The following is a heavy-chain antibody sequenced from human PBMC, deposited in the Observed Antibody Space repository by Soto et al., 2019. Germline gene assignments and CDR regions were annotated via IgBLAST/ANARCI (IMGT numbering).Heavy chain of an antibody. CDR2: ITYTSSPI. CDR3: AREFRHHLYGMDV. J-gene: IGHJ6*02. Sequence: EVQVVESGGVLVQPGGSLRLSCAASGFALRNYSMHWVRQAPGKGLEWVSYITYTSSPIYYADSVKGRFTISRDNGKDSLYLQMNRLRDEDPAVYYCAREFRHHLYGMDVWGQGTTVTVSS. CDR1: GFALRNYS. V-gene: IGHV3-48*02.